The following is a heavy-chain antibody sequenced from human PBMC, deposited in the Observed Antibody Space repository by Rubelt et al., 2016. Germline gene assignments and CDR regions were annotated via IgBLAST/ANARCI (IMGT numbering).Heavy chain of an antibody. J-gene: IGHJ4*02. V-gene: IGHV4-39*07. CDR1: GGSISSSSYY. CDR3: ARGRSGSYGYFDY. Sequence: QLQLQESGPGLVKPSETLSLTCTVSGGSISSSSYYWGWIRQPPGKGLEWIGEINHSGSTNYNPSLKSRVTISVDTSKNQFSLKLSSVTAADTAVYYCARGRSGSYGYFDYWGQGTLVTVSS. CDR2: INHSGST. D-gene: IGHD1-26*01.